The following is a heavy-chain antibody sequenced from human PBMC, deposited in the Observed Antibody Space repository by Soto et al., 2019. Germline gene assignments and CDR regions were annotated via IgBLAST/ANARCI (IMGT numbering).Heavy chain of an antibody. CDR1: GYTFTNHF. Sequence: ASVKVSCKASGYTFTNHFVSWVRQAPGQGLELMGLINPNGGSTSYAQKFQGRVTMNSDTSTSTVYMELRSLGSEETAIYFCARVAAAAGMSLSYDYFDTWGQGTLFTFSS. D-gene: IGHD6-13*01. J-gene: IGHJ4*02. CDR3: ARVAAAAGMSLSYDYFDT. CDR2: INPNGGST. V-gene: IGHV1-46*01.